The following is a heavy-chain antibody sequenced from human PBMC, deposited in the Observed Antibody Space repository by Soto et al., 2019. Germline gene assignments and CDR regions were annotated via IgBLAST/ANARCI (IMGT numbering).Heavy chain of an antibody. V-gene: IGHV1-18*01. CDR3: ARGLEQRLGYYYYGMDV. D-gene: IGHD6-25*01. CDR2: ISAYNGNT. CDR1: GYTFTSYG. J-gene: IGHJ6*02. Sequence: ASVKVSCKASGYTFTSYGISWVRQAPGQGLEWMGWISAYNGNTNYAQKLQGRVTMTTDTSTSTAYMELRSLRSDDTAVYYCARGLEQRLGYYYYGMDVWAQGNTVTVSS.